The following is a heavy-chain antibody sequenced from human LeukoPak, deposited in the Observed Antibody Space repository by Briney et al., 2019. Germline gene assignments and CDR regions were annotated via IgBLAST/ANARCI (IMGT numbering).Heavy chain of an antibody. V-gene: IGHV4-4*07. CDR2: IYTSGST. D-gene: IGHD6-19*01. Sequence: PSETLSLTCTVSGGSISGYYWSWIRQSPGKGLEWVGRIYTSGSTNYNPSLKSRVTMSVDTSKNQFSLKLSSVTAADTAVYYCARDINGGWYGATQVNDAFDIWGQGTMVTVSS. CDR3: ARDINGGWYGATQVNDAFDI. J-gene: IGHJ3*02. CDR1: GGSISGYY.